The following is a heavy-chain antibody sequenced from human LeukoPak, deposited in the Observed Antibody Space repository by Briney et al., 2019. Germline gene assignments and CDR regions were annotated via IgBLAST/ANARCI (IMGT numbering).Heavy chain of an antibody. CDR2: IYDSGST. Sequence: SETLSLTCTVSGGSIRSSYYYWGWIRQPPGKGLEWIGSIYDSGSTYYNPSLKSRVTISVDTSKNQFSLKLSSVTAADTAVYYCARARLNYYYGMDVWGQGTTVTVSS. CDR1: GGSIRSSYYY. V-gene: IGHV4-39*07. CDR3: ARARLNYYYGMDV. J-gene: IGHJ6*02.